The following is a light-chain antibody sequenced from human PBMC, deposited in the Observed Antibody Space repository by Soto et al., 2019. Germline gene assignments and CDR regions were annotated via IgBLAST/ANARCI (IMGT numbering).Light chain of an antibody. Sequence: EIVLTQSPGTLSLSPGERATLSCRASQTVRRCYLDWYQQRPGQAPRLLIYDASRWATGIPDRFTGSESGTAFTLTISSLEPEDFAVYYCHQYAWSPLTCGQGTRLEMK. CDR3: HQYAWSPLT. CDR2: DAS. V-gene: IGKV3-20*01. J-gene: IGKJ5*01. CDR1: QTVRRCY.